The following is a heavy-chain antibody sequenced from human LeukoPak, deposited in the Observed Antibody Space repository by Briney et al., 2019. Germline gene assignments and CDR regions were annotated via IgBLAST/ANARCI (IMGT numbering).Heavy chain of an antibody. CDR2: VSPYNGIT. CDR1: GYTFTSYG. CDR3: ARVESRELDY. V-gene: IGHV1-18*04. J-gene: IGHJ4*02. Sequence: ASVKVSCKASGYTFTSYGISWVRQAPGQGLEWMGWVSPYNGITSYAQKLQSRVSLTTDTSTSTAYMELRSLRSDDTAVYFCARVESRELDYWGQGTLVTVSS.